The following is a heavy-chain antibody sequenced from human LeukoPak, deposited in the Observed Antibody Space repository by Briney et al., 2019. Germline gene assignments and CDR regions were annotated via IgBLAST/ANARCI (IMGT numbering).Heavy chain of an antibody. D-gene: IGHD2-15*01. Sequence: SVKVSCKASGGTFSTYVISWVRQAPGQGLEWMGGIIPVFGTANYAEKFQDRVTITADKSTSTAYMELSSLRSEDTAMYYCAINQAGYCGGGSCYRHDFYYMDVWGKGTSVTVSS. J-gene: IGHJ6*03. CDR1: GGTFSTYV. V-gene: IGHV1-69*06. CDR3: AINQAGYCGGGSCYRHDFYYMDV. CDR2: IIPVFGTA.